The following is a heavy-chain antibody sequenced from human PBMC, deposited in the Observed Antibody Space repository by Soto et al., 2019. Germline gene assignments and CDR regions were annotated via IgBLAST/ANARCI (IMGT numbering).Heavy chain of an antibody. CDR2: INHSGST. Sequence: SETLSLTCAVYGGSFSGYYWSWIRQPPGKGLEWIGEINHSGSTNYNPSLKSRVTISVDTSKNQFSLKVYSVTAADTAVYFCARGQGPGSIHTWFDPWGQGTLVTVSS. J-gene: IGHJ5*02. CDR1: GGSFSGYY. D-gene: IGHD1-1*01. V-gene: IGHV4-34*01. CDR3: ARGQGPGSIHTWFDP.